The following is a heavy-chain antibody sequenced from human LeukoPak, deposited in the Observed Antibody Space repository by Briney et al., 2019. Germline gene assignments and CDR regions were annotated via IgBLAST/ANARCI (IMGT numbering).Heavy chain of an antibody. J-gene: IGHJ5*02. CDR2: IYYSGST. CDR1: GGSISSYY. V-gene: IGHV4-59*01. CDR3: ARDSRDGYYNWFDP. Sequence: PSETLSLTCTVAGGSISSYYWSWIRQPPGKGLEWIGYIYYSGSTNYNPSLKSRVTISVDTSKNQFSLKLSSVTAADTAVYYCARDSRDGYYNWFDPWGQGTLVPVSS. D-gene: IGHD5-24*01.